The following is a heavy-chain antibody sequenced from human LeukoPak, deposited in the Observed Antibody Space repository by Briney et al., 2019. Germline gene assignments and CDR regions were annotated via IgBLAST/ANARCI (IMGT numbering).Heavy chain of an antibody. CDR1: GFTVSSNY. V-gene: IGHV3-66*01. J-gene: IGHJ4*02. Sequence: GGSLRLSCAASGFTVSSNYMSWVRQAPGKGLEWVSVIYSGDSTYYADSVKGRFTISRDNSKNTLYLQMNTLRAEDTAVYYCAREGLYCSGGSCPNNYFDYWGQGTLVTVSS. CDR3: AREGLYCSGGSCPNNYFDY. D-gene: IGHD2-15*01. CDR2: IYSGDST.